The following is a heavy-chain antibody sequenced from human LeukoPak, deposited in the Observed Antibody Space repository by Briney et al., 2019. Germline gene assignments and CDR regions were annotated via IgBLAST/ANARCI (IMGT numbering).Heavy chain of an antibody. CDR2: AFSSGAT. CDR3: ARDDKGYYDGRWTAFDI. V-gene: IGHV4-4*07. D-gene: IGHD4-23*01. Sequence: SETLSLTCTVSGASISDTAWSWVRQPAGRGLEWIGRAFSSGATLYNPSLNGRVSMSVDASKKQVSLKVTPVTVADTAVYYCARDDKGYYDGRWTAFDIWGQGTVVTVSS. CDR1: GASISDTA. J-gene: IGHJ3*02.